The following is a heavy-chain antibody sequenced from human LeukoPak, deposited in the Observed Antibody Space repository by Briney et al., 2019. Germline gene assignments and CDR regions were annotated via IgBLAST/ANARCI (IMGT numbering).Heavy chain of an antibody. Sequence: SETLSLTCTVSGGSIYSYYWSWIRQPPGKGLEGIGYIYNSGSTNYNPSLKSRVTISVDTSKNQVSLKLSSVTAADTAVYYCARVIAADAFTSDYWGQGTLVTVSS. CDR2: IYNSGST. CDR3: ARVIAADAFTSDY. J-gene: IGHJ4*02. V-gene: IGHV4-59*01. CDR1: GGSIYSYY. D-gene: IGHD6-13*01.